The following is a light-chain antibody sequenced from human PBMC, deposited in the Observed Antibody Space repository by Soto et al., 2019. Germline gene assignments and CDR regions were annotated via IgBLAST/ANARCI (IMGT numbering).Light chain of an antibody. J-gene: IGLJ2*01. V-gene: IGLV2-8*01. CDR1: SSDVGDYNY. Sequence: QSVLTQPPSASGSPGQSVTISCTGTSSDVGDYNYVSWYQQHPGKAPKLMIYEVSTRPSGVPDRFSGSKSGNTASLTVSGLQAEDEAAYYCSSYAGSNPPVVFGGGTKLTVL. CDR2: EVS. CDR3: SSYAGSNPPVV.